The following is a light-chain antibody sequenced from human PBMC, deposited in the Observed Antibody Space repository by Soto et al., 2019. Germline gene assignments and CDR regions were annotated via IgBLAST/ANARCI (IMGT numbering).Light chain of an antibody. CDR2: GNT. V-gene: IGLV1-40*01. J-gene: IGLJ1*01. Sequence: QSVLTQPPSVSGAPGQRVPISCTGRSSNIGAGYDVHWYQKLPGTAPKLLIYGNTNRPSGVPDRFSGSKSGPSASLPITGLQAEDEADYYCQDDDSRQSGSGSVFGNGKKLTV. CDR1: SSNIGAGYD. CDR3: QDDDSRQSGSGSV.